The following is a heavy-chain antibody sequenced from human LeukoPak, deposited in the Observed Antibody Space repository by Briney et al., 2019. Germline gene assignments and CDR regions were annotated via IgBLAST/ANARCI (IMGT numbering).Heavy chain of an antibody. CDR1: GGSISSSSYY. D-gene: IGHD3-10*01. V-gene: IGHV4-39*01. CDR2: IYYSGST. J-gene: IGHJ4*02. CDR3: ARPKLNYGSGSYIY. Sequence: SETLSLTCTVSGGSISSSSYYWGWIRQPPGKGLEWIGSIYYSGSTYYNPSLKSRVTISVDTSKNQFSLKLSSVTAVDTAVYYCARPKLNYGSGSYIYWGQGTLVTVSS.